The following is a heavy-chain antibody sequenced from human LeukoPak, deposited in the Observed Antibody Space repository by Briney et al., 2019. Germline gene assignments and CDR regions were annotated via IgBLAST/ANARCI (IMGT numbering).Heavy chain of an antibody. CDR2: ISGSGGTI. J-gene: IGHJ4*02. CDR1: GFTFSDFY. Sequence: GGSLRLSCAASGFTFSDFYMSWIRQAPGKGLEWVSYISGSGGTIHYADSVKGRFTISRDNAKNSLYLQMNSLRAEDTAVYYCATIAAAGKFLDYWGQGTLVTVSS. V-gene: IGHV3-11*01. CDR3: ATIAAAGKFLDY. D-gene: IGHD6-25*01.